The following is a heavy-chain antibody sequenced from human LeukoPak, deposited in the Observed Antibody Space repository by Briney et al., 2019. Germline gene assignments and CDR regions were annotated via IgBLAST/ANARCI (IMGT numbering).Heavy chain of an antibody. CDR1: GGSISSNSYY. V-gene: IGHV4-39*02. D-gene: IGHD6-19*01. Sequence: PSETLSLTCTVSGGSISSNSYYWGWIRQPPGKGLEWIGSIYYSGSTYYNPSLKSRATISVDTSKNQFSLKLSSVTAADTAVYYCAREGMYSSGWPTFNWGQGTLVTVSS. CDR3: AREGMYSSGWPTFN. CDR2: IYYSGST. J-gene: IGHJ4*02.